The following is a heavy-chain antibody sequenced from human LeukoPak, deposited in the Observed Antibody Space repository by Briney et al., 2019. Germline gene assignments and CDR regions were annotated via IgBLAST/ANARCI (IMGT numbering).Heavy chain of an antibody. CDR2: IYTSGST. Sequence: SQTLSLTCTVSGGSIGSGSYYWSWIRQPAGKGLEWIGRIYTSGSTNYNPSLKSRVTISVDTSKNQFSLKLSSVTAADTAVYYCARDLAEMATGTSWFDPWGQGTLVTVSS. CDR1: GGSIGSGSYY. J-gene: IGHJ5*02. CDR3: ARDLAEMATGTSWFDP. V-gene: IGHV4-61*02. D-gene: IGHD5-24*01.